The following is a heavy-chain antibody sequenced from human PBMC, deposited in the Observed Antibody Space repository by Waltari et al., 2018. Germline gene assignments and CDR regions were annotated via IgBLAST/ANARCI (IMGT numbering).Heavy chain of an antibody. J-gene: IGHJ6*02. CDR1: GYTFTSYG. CDR2: ITAYNGNT. CDR3: ARDFYGDYDYYYYGMDV. V-gene: IGHV1-18*01. Sequence: QVQLVQSGAEVKKPGASVKVSCKASGYTFTSYGISWVRQAPGHGLEWMGWITAYNGNTNHAQKLQGRVTMTTDTSTSTAYMELRSLRSDDTAVDYCARDFYGDYDYYYYGMDVWGQGTTVTVSS. D-gene: IGHD4-17*01.